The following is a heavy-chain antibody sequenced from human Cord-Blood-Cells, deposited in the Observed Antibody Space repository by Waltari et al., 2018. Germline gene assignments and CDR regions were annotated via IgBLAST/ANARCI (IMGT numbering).Heavy chain of an antibody. J-gene: IGHJ3*02. CDR2: IYPGDSDT. CDR1: GYSFPRYW. V-gene: IGHV5-51*01. Sequence: EVQLVQSGAEVKKPAESLKISCKGSGYSFPRYWNAWGRQMPGKGLEWMGSIYPGDSDTRYSPSFQGQVTISADKSISTAYLQWSSLKASDTAMYYCASTGDWDAFDIWGQGTMVTVSS. CDR3: ASTGDWDAFDI. D-gene: IGHD2-21*02.